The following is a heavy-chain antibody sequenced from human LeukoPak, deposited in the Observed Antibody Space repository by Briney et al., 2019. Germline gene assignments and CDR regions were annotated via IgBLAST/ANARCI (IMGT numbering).Heavy chain of an antibody. CDR1: GFTFSSHA. D-gene: IGHD3-10*01. CDR3: AKDLETINPTMD. Sequence: PGGPLRLSCAASGFTFSSHAMSWVRQAPGKGLEWVSSIGGSGKNTFYADAVKGRFTISRDNSKDTLYLRMNSLRAEDTAVYYCAKDLETINPTMDWGQGTLVTVSS. V-gene: IGHV3-23*01. J-gene: IGHJ4*02. CDR2: IGGSGKNT.